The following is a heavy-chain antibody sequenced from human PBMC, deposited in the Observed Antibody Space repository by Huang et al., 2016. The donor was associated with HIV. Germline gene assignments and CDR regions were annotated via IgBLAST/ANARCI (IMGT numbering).Heavy chain of an antibody. CDR2: ISPSSSFM. CDR3: ARDRGQQLSPFDS. CDR1: GFSLDGYN. Sequence: EVQLVESGGGLVKPGGSLRLSCAASGFSLDGYNMYWVRQTPGKGLHWVSSISPSSSFMDYADSVKGRFSISRDNAKNSLYLQMNNLRGEDTAVYYCARDRGQQLSPFDSWGQGTLVTVSS. D-gene: IGHD6-13*01. V-gene: IGHV3-21*01. J-gene: IGHJ4*02.